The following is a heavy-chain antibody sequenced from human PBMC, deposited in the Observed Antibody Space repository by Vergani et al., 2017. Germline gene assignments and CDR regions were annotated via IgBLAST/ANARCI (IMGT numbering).Heavy chain of an antibody. CDR3: AKGGANWNPLSSRYFDL. CDR1: GFTFSSYA. V-gene: IGHV3-23*01. D-gene: IGHD1-20*01. J-gene: IGHJ2*01. CDR2: ISGSGGST. Sequence: EVQLLGSGGGLVQPGGSLRLSCAASGFTFSSYAMSWVRQAPGKGLEWVSAISGSGGSTYYADSVKGRFTISRDNSKNTLYLQMNSLRAEDTAVYYCAKGGANWNPLSSRYFDLWGRGTLVTVSS.